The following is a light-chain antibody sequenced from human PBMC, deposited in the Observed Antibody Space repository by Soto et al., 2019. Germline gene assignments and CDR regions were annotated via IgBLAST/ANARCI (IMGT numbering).Light chain of an antibody. CDR3: QQYKTYPWT. CDR2: KAS. Sequence: DIQMTQSPSTLSASVGDRVTITCRASQSISSWLAWYQQKPGRAPKLLIYKASGLESGVPSRFSGSGSGTAFTLTIRSLQADDFATYSCQQYKTYPWTFGQGTKVEI. J-gene: IGKJ1*01. V-gene: IGKV1-5*03. CDR1: QSISSW.